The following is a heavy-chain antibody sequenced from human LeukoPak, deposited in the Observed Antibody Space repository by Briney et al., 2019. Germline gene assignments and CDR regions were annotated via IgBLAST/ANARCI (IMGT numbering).Heavy chain of an antibody. J-gene: IGHJ4*02. Sequence: PSQTLSLTCTVSGGSISSGSYYWSWIRQPAGKGLEWIGRIYTSGSTNYNPSLKSRLTISVGTSKNQFSLKLSSVTAADTAVYYCADRRDYGEYWRQGTLVTVPS. CDR2: IYTSGST. V-gene: IGHV4-61*02. CDR3: ADRRDYGEY. CDR1: GGSISSGSYY.